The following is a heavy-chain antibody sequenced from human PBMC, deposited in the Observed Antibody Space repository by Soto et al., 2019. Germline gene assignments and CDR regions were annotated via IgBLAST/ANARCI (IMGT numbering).Heavy chain of an antibody. D-gene: IGHD1-26*01. Sequence: QVQLQESGPGLVKPSGTLSLTCAVSGGSISSSNWWSWVRQPPGKGLEWIGEIYHSGSTNYNPSLQSRVTISVDQSKNQCSLKLSSVTAADTAVYYCASDGSYRAFDIWGQGTMVTVSS. CDR1: GGSISSSNW. CDR2: IYHSGST. CDR3: ASDGSYRAFDI. J-gene: IGHJ3*02. V-gene: IGHV4-4*02.